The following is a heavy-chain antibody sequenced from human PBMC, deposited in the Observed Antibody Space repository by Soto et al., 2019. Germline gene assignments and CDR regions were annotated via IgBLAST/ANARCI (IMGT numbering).Heavy chain of an antibody. CDR3: AREPTPYSSSSHAFDI. D-gene: IGHD6-6*01. CDR1: GITFSSYS. Sequence: EVQLVESGGGLVKPGGSLRLSCAASGITFSSYSMNWVRQAPGKGLEWVSSISSTGTYIDYADSVKGRFTISRDNAKNSLFLQMDSLRAEDAALYYCAREPTPYSSSSHAFDIWGQGTMVTVSS. CDR2: ISSTGTYI. J-gene: IGHJ3*02. V-gene: IGHV3-21*01.